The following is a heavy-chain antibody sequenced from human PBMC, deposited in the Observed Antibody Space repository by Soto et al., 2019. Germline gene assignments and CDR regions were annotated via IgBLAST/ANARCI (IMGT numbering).Heavy chain of an antibody. Sequence: GGSLRLSCAASGFTFSSYGMHWVRQAPGKGLEWVAVISYDGSNKYYADSVKGRFTISRDNSKNTLYLQMNSLRAEDTAVYYCAKDSAPRVIFGPFDYWGQGTLVTVSS. J-gene: IGHJ4*02. CDR2: ISYDGSNK. CDR3: AKDSAPRVIFGPFDY. V-gene: IGHV3-30*18. D-gene: IGHD3-9*01. CDR1: GFTFSSYG.